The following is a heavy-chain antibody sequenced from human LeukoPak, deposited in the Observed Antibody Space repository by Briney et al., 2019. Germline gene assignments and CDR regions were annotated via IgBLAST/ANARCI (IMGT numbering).Heavy chain of an antibody. D-gene: IGHD3-22*01. J-gene: IGHJ4*02. V-gene: IGHV4-31*03. CDR3: ASLDSSGYSSYFDS. Sequence: PSETLSLTCTVSGGSISSGGYYWSWIRQHPGKGLEWIGYIYYSGSTYYNPSLKSRVTISVDTSKNQFSLKLSSVTAADTAVYYRASLDSSGYSSYFDSWGQGTLVTVSS. CDR2: IYYSGST. CDR1: GGSISSGGYY.